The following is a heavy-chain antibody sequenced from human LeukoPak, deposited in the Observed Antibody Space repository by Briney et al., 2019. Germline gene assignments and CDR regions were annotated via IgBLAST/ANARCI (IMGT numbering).Heavy chain of an antibody. CDR2: ISYDGSNK. CDR3: ARAPRQDSSSWFFNY. D-gene: IGHD6-13*01. CDR1: GFTFSNYA. Sequence: GGSLRLSCAASGFTFSNYAMHWVRQAPGKGLEGVAVISYDGSNKYYADSVKGRFTISRDNSKNTLYLQMNSLRAEDTALYYCARAPRQDSSSWFFNYWGQGTLVTASS. J-gene: IGHJ4*02. V-gene: IGHV3-30-3*01.